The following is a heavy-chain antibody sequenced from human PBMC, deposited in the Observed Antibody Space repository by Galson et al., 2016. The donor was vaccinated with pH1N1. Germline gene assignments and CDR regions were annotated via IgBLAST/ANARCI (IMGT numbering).Heavy chain of an antibody. J-gene: IGHJ6*02. CDR1: GFTFSSYS. CDR2: ISSSSSTI. CDR3: ARVNHYYYYGMDV. Sequence: SLRLSCAASGFTFSSYSMNWVRQAPEKGLEWVSYISSSSSTIYYADSVKGRFTISRDNAKNSLYLQMNSLRAEDTAVYYCARVNHYYYYGMDVWGQGTTVTVSS. D-gene: IGHD1-14*01. V-gene: IGHV3-48*01.